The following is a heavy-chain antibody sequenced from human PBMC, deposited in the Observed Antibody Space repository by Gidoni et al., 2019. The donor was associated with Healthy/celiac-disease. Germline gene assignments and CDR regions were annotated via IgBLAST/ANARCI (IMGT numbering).Heavy chain of an antibody. Sequence: QVQLVQSGAEVTKPGSSVKVSCKASEGTFSSYAISWVRQAPGQGLEWMGRIIPILGIANYAQKFQGRVTITADKSTSTAYMELSSLRSEDTAVYYCARGYSSSSDLDYWGQGTLVTVSS. J-gene: IGHJ4*02. CDR2: IIPILGIA. V-gene: IGHV1-69*09. D-gene: IGHD6-6*01. CDR1: EGTFSSYA. CDR3: ARGYSSSSDLDY.